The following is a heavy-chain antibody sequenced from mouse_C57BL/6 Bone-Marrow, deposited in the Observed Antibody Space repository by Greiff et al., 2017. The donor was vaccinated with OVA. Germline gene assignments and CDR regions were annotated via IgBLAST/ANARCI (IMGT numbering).Heavy chain of an antibody. CDR3: ARDSDYEYDNWYFDV. J-gene: IGHJ1*03. CDR1: GFTFSSYA. D-gene: IGHD2-4*01. Sequence: EVQVVESGGGLVKPGGSLKLSCAASGFTFSSYAMSWVRQTPEKRLEWVATISDGGSYTYYPDNVKGRFTISRDNAKNNLYLQMSHLKSEDTAMYYCARDSDYEYDNWYFDVWGTGTTVTVSS. V-gene: IGHV5-4*01. CDR2: ISDGGSYT.